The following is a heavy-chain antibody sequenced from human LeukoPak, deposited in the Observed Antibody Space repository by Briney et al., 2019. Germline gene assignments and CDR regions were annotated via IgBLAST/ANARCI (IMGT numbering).Heavy chain of an antibody. J-gene: IGHJ5*02. Sequence: PGGSLRLSCAASGFTFSSYAMSWVRQAPGKGLEWVSAISGSGGSTYYADSVKGRFTISRDNAKNSLYLQMNSLRAEDTAVYYCASFVGATLRFDPWGQGTLVTVSS. D-gene: IGHD1-26*01. V-gene: IGHV3-23*01. CDR3: ASFVGATLRFDP. CDR1: GFTFSSYA. CDR2: ISGSGGST.